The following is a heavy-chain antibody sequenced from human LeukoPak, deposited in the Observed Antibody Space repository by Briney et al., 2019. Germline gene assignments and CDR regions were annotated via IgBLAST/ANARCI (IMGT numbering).Heavy chain of an antibody. CDR1: GFVFHNYA. Sequence: GGSLRLSCAASGFVFHNYAMTWVRQAPGKGLEWVSAISGSGSTYYADSVKGRFTISRDNSKNTGYLQMNSLRAEDTAVYYCVKGGQDCSPTTCYYDWGQGTLVTVSS. V-gene: IGHV3-23*01. J-gene: IGHJ4*02. CDR2: ISGSGST. D-gene: IGHD2-2*01. CDR3: VKGGQDCSPTTCYYD.